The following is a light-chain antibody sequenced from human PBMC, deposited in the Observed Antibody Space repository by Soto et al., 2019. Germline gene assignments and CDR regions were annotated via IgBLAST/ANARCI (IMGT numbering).Light chain of an antibody. J-gene: IGLJ1*01. V-gene: IGLV2-11*01. CDR2: DVT. CDR1: SRDDGGFDY. CDR3: RSYVGVNTYV. Sequence: QSALTQPRSVSGSPGQSVTISCTGTSRDDGGFDYVSWYQQHPGQVPKLIISDVTQRPSGVPDRFSGFKSGDSASLTISGLDPGDEADYYCRSYVGVNTYVFGSGTKLTVL.